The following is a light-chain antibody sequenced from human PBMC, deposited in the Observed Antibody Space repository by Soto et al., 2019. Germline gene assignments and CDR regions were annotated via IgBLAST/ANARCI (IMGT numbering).Light chain of an antibody. CDR3: CSYASSSTYV. V-gene: IGLV2-23*02. CDR1: SSDVGSYNL. J-gene: IGLJ1*01. Sequence: SVLTQPASVSGCRGQCITISCTGTSSDVGSYNLVSWYQQHPGKAPKLMIYEVTKRPSGVSDRFSGSKSGNTASLTISGLQAEDEADYYCCSYASSSTYVFGTGTKVTVL. CDR2: EVT.